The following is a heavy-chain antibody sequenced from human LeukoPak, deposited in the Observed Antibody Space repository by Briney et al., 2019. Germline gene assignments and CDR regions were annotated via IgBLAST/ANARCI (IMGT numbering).Heavy chain of an antibody. CDR1: GGSISSGDYY. Sequence: SETLSLTCTVSGGSISSGDYYWSWIRQPPGKGLEWIGYIYYSGSTYYNPSLKSRVTISVDTSKNQFSLKLSSVTAADTAVYYCARNYGGNSEPLFDPWGQGTLVTVSS. D-gene: IGHD4-23*01. CDR3: ARNYGGNSEPLFDP. CDR2: IYYSGST. V-gene: IGHV4-30-4*08. J-gene: IGHJ5*02.